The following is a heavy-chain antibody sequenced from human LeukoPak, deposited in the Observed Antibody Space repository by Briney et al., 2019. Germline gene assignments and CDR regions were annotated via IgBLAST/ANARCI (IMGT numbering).Heavy chain of an antibody. D-gene: IGHD3-22*01. CDR2: INAGNGNT. V-gene: IGHV1-3*01. CDR1: GYTFTSYA. Sequence: ASVKVSCKASGYTFTSYAMHWVRQAPGQRLEWMGWINAGNGNTKYSQKFQGRVTITRDTSASTAYMELSSLRSEDTAVYYCARPLYYYDSSGYYTHYFDYWGQGTLVTVSS. J-gene: IGHJ4*02. CDR3: ARPLYYYDSSGYYTHYFDY.